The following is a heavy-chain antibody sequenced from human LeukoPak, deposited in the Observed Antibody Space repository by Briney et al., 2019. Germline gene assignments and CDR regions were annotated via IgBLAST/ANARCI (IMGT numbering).Heavy chain of an antibody. CDR3: ARRQAAAGITPYYYYMDV. Sequence: SETLSLTCAVYGGSFSGYYWSWIRQPPGKGLEWIGEINHSGSTNYNPSLKSRVTISVDTSKNQFSLKLSSVTAADTAVYYCARRQAAAGITPYYYYMDVWGKGTTVTVSS. CDR1: GGSFSGYY. V-gene: IGHV4-34*01. D-gene: IGHD6-13*01. CDR2: INHSGST. J-gene: IGHJ6*03.